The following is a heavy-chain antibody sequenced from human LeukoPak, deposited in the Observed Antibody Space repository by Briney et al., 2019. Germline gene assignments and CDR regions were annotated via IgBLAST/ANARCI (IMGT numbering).Heavy chain of an antibody. CDR3: ASSVGVSYYGGYYYGMDV. CDR1: GGTFSSYA. Sequence: SVKVSCKASGGTFSSYAISWVRQAPGQGLEWMGGIIPIFGTANYAQKFQGRVTITADESTSTAYMELSSLRTEDTAVYYCASSVGVSYYGGYYYGMDVWGQGTTVTVSS. D-gene: IGHD3-16*01. J-gene: IGHJ6*02. V-gene: IGHV1-69*13. CDR2: IIPIFGTA.